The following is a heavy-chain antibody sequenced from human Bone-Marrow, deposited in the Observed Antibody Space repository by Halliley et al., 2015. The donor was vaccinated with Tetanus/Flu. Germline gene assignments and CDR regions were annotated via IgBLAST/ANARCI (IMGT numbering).Heavy chain of an antibody. J-gene: IGHJ4*02. CDR2: IYQSGNP. V-gene: IGHV4-30-2*01. D-gene: IGHD6-19*01. Sequence: RGGIGYIYQSGNPYYPPSLRGRVTISVDRSKNQFPLKLTSVPAADTAVYFCARGSSSGWFFDYWGQGTLVTVSS. CDR3: ARGSSSGWFFDY.